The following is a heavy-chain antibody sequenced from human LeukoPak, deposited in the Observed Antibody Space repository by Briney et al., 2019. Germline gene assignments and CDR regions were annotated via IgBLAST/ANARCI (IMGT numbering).Heavy chain of an antibody. CDR2: IDPSDSYT. CDR1: GYSFTSYW. D-gene: IGHD6-13*01. Sequence: GESLKISCKGSGYSFTSYWISWVRQMPGKGLEWVGRIDPSDSYTNYSPSFQGHVTISADKSISTAYLQWSSLKASDTAMYYCATSSSWYGNWFDPWGQGTLVTVSS. CDR3: ATSSSWYGNWFDP. V-gene: IGHV5-10-1*01. J-gene: IGHJ5*02.